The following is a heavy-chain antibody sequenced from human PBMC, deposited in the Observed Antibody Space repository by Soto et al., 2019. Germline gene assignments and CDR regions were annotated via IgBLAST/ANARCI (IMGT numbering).Heavy chain of an antibody. CDR2: IYPGDSDT. CDR1: GYSFTSYW. Sequence: PGESLRISCKGSGYSFTSYWIGWVRQMPGKGLEWMGIIYPGDSDTRYSPSFQGQVTISADKSISTAYLQWSSLKASDTAMYYCARVGVVSPYYYYGMDVWGQGTTVTVSS. CDR3: ARVGVVSPYYYYGMDV. D-gene: IGHD3-3*01. V-gene: IGHV5-51*01. J-gene: IGHJ6*02.